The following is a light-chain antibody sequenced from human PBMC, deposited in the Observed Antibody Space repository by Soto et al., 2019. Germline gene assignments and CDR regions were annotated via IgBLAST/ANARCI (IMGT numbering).Light chain of an antibody. CDR3: QSYDTSNIIWV. CDR1: SGGIASNY. V-gene: IGLV6-57*04. J-gene: IGLJ3*02. Sequence: NFMLTQPHSVSESPGKTVTISCTRSSGGIASNYVQWYQQRPGSAPTTVIYEDSQRPSGVPDRFSGSIDTSSNSASLTISGLRTEDEADYYCQSYDTSNIIWVFGGGTKVTVL. CDR2: EDS.